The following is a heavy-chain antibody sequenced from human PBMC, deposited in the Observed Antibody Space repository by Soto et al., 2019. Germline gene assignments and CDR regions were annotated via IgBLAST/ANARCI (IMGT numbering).Heavy chain of an antibody. CDR3: AKGSYGLPYYFDY. CDR1: GFTFSSYA. J-gene: IGHJ4*02. V-gene: IGHV3-23*01. Sequence: PXESLRLSCAASGFTFSSYAMSWVRQAPGKGLEWVSAISGSGGSTYYADSVKGRFTISRDNSKNTLYLQMNSLRAEDTAVYYRAKGSYGLPYYFDYWGQGTLVTVSS. D-gene: IGHD5-18*01. CDR2: ISGSGGST.